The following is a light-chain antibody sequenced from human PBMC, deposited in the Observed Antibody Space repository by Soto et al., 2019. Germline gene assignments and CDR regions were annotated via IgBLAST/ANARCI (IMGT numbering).Light chain of an antibody. J-gene: IGKJ3*01. CDR3: HQRSNWPPS. Sequence: EIVLTQSPATLSLSPGERATLSCRASQSVSSLLDWYQQKPGQAPRLLIYDASNRATGIPARFSGSGSGTDFTLTISSLEPEDFAIYYCHQRSNWPPSFGPGTTVDI. CDR2: DAS. CDR1: QSVSSL. V-gene: IGKV3-11*01.